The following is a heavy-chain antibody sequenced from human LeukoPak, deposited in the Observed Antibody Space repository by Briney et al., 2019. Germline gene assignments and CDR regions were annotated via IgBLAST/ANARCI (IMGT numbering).Heavy chain of an antibody. D-gene: IGHD2-2*01. CDR1: GFTFDDYG. J-gene: IGHJ4*02. V-gene: IGHV3-20*04. CDR2: INWNGGST. Sequence: GGSLRLSCAASGFTFDDYGMSWVRQAPGKGLEWVSGINWNGGSTGYADSVKGRFTFSRDNAKNSLYLQTNSLRAEDTALYYCARDSDQLYYFDYWGQGTLVTVSS. CDR3: ARDSDQLYYFDY.